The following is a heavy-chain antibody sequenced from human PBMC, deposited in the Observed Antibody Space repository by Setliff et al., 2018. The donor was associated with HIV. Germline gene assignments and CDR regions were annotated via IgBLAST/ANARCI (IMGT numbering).Heavy chain of an antibody. Sequence: ASVKVSCKASGYTFTDEYIHWIRQAPGQGLEWMGRINRDNGGIDYAQKFQGRVTVTRDTSINTAYMELSSLRSEDTAVYYCAREGPKTYYFDYWGQGTLVTVSS. CDR2: INRDNGGI. CDR3: AREGPKTYYFDY. CDR1: GYTFTDEY. J-gene: IGHJ4*02. V-gene: IGHV1-2*06.